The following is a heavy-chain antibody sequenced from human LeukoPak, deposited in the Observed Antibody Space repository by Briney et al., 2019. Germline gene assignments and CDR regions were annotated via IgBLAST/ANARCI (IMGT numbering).Heavy chain of an antibody. V-gene: IGHV3-21*01. D-gene: IGHD4-17*01. CDR3: ARDTVTTIPPYWYFDL. J-gene: IGHJ2*01. CDR1: GFTFSSYS. Sequence: GGSLRLSCAASGFTFSSYSMNWVRQAPGKGLEWVSFISSSSSYIYYADSVKGRFTISRDNAKNSLYLQMNSLRAEDTAVYYCARDTVTTIPPYWYFDLWGRGTLVTVSS. CDR2: ISSSSSYI.